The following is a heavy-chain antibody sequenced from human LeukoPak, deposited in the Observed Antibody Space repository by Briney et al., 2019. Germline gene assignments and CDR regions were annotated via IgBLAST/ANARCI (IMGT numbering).Heavy chain of an antibody. CDR3: ARDRYGDYPFDY. V-gene: IGHV3-21*01. D-gene: IGHD4-17*01. Sequence: PGGSLRLSCAASGFTFSSYSMNWVRQAPGKGLEWVSSISSSSSYIYYADSVKGRFTISRDNAKNSLYLQMNSLRAEDTAVYYCARDRYGDYPFDYWGQGTLVTVSS. CDR2: ISSSSSYI. J-gene: IGHJ4*02. CDR1: GFTFSSYS.